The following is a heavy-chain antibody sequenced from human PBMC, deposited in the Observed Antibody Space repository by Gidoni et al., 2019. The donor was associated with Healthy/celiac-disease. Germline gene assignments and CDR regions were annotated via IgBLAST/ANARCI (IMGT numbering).Heavy chain of an antibody. J-gene: IGHJ4*02. CDR2: INSDGSST. CDR3: AIGTHSAILTGVDY. Sequence: DGQLLEYGGGLVQPGESLRLSCAASGFTFSSYWMHWVRQAPGKGLVWVSRINSDGSSTSYTDSVKGRFTISRDNAKNTLYLQMNSLRAEDTDVYYCAIGTHSAILTGVDYWGQGTLVTVSS. D-gene: IGHD3-9*01. V-gene: IGHV3-74*01. CDR1: GFTFSSYW.